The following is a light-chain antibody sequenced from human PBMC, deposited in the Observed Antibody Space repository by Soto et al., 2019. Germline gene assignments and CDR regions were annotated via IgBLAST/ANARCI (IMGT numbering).Light chain of an antibody. CDR1: QSFVSNH. Sequence: EIVLTQSPGTLSLSPGERATLSCRASQSFVSNHLAWYQQRPGQAPKLLIYDISTRPTGIPDRFSGSASGTDFTLTVSRLEPEDFAVYFCQHYGGSPLYTFGQGTKIEIK. J-gene: IGKJ2*01. V-gene: IGKV3-20*01. CDR2: DIS. CDR3: QHYGGSPLYT.